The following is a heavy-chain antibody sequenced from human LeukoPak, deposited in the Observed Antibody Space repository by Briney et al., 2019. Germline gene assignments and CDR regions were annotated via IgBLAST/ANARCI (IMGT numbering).Heavy chain of an antibody. CDR3: ARAQEFYYDTSAFDY. J-gene: IGHJ4*02. D-gene: IGHD3-22*01. CDR2: INPNSGGT. V-gene: IGHV1-2*02. CDR1: GYTFTGYY. Sequence: GASVKVSCKASGYTFTGYYMHWVRQAPGQGLEWMGWINPNSGGTDYAQKFQGRVTMTRDTSISTAYMELSRLRSDDTAVYYCARAQEFYYDTSAFDYWGQGTLVTVSS.